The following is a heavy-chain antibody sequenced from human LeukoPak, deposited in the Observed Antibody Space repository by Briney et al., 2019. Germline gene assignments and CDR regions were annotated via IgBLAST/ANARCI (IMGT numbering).Heavy chain of an antibody. CDR3: AREKVRQSGMDV. D-gene: IGHD2-2*01. CDR1: GYTFTGYY. V-gene: IGHV1-2*06. Sequence: APVKVSCKASGYTFTGYYMHWVRQAPGQGLEWMGRINPNSGGTNYAQKFQGRVTMTRDTSINTAYMELSRLTSDDTAVYYCAREKVRQSGMDVWGQGTTVTVSS. J-gene: IGHJ6*02. CDR2: INPNSGGT.